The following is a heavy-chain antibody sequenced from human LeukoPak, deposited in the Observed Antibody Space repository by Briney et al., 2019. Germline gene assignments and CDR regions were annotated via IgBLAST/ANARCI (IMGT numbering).Heavy chain of an antibody. CDR2: ISRSSGDT. D-gene: IGHD6-19*01. V-gene: IGHV3-23*01. CDR3: VKDLGSSGSFDWIDP. Sequence: GGSLRLSCAASGFSFSNYDMNWVRQAPGKGLEWVSSISRSSGDTYYADSVKGRFTISRNNSENTLYLQMNSLRAEDTAVYYCVKDLGSSGSFDWIDPWGQGTLVTVSS. CDR1: GFSFSNYD. J-gene: IGHJ5*02.